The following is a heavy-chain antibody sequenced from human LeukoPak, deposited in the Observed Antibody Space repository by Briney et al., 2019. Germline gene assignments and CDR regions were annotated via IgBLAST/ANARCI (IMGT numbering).Heavy chain of an antibody. CDR3: ARGGYGDFYEALDWFDP. V-gene: IGHV4-30-2*01. CDR2: IYHSGST. J-gene: IGHJ5*02. CDR1: GGSISSGGYY. Sequence: SETLSLTCTVSGGSISSGGYYWSWIRQPPGKGLEWIGYIYHSGSTYYNPSLKSRVTISVDTSKNQFSLKLSSVTAADTAVYYCARGGYGDFYEALDWFDPWGQGTLVTVSS. D-gene: IGHD4-17*01.